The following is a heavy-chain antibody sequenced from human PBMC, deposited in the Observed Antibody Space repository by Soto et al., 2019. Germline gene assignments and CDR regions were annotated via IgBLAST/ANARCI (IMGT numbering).Heavy chain of an antibody. J-gene: IGHJ4*02. D-gene: IGHD3-10*01. V-gene: IGHV1-46*01. CDR3: ARPQTTMVRGVKSILGY. Sequence: ASVKVSCKASGYTFTSYYMHWVRQAPGQGLEWMGIINPSGGSTSYAQKFQGRVTMTRDTSTSTVYMELSSLRSEDTAVYYCARPQTTMVRGVKSILGYWGQGTLVTVS. CDR2: INPSGGST. CDR1: GYTFTSYY.